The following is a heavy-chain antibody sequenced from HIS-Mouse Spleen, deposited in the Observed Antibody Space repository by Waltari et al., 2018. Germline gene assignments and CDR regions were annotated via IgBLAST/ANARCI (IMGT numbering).Heavy chain of an antibody. CDR3: ARENAYYDSSGYYYGDAFDI. V-gene: IGHV4-39*07. Sequence: QLQLQESGPGLVKPSETLSLTCTVSGGSISSSSYYGGWIRQPPGKGLEWIGSIYYSGRTYYNPSLKIRVTISVDTSKNQFSLKLSSVTAADTAVYYCARENAYYDSSGYYYGDAFDIWGQGTMVTVAS. D-gene: IGHD3-22*01. CDR1: GGSISSSSYY. CDR2: IYYSGRT. J-gene: IGHJ3*02.